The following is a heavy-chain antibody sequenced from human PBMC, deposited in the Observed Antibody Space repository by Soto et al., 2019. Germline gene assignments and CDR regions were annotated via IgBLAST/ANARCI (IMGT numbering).Heavy chain of an antibody. CDR1: GFIFNNYA. CDR2: ISANGGAT. CDR3: AKAPYSSSPEFDY. V-gene: IGHV3-23*01. D-gene: IGHD6-6*01. Sequence: EVQLWESGGGLVQPGGSLRLSCAASGFIFNNYAMTWVRQGPGKGLEWVSAISANGGATYYTDSVKGRFTISRDNSKNMLYLQMNSLRAEDTAIYYCAKAPYSSSPEFDYWGQGALVTVSS. J-gene: IGHJ4*02.